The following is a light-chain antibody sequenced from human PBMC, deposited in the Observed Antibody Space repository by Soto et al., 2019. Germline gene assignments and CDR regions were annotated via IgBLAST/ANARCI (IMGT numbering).Light chain of an antibody. J-gene: IGKJ4*01. CDR1: QSVNSD. V-gene: IGKV3-15*01. CDR3: QQYNNWPLG. CDR2: DAS. Sequence: EIVMTQSPATQSVSPGERATLSCRASQSVNSDLAWYQQKPGQAPRLLIHDASTRATGIPVRFSGSGSGTEFTLTISSLQSEDFAIYYCQQYNNWPLGFGGGTKVEIK.